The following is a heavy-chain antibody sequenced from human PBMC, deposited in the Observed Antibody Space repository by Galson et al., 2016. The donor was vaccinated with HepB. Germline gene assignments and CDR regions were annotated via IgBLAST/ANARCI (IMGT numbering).Heavy chain of an antibody. V-gene: IGHV3-33*01. J-gene: IGHJ4*02. CDR3: ARDGNPGGYFDY. CDR2: IWYDGSNK. CDR1: GFTFSSHG. D-gene: IGHD1-1*01. Sequence: SLRLSCAASGFTFSSHGMHWVRQAPGKGLEWVAVIWYDGSNKYYADSVKGRFTLSRDNSKNTLYLQMNSLRAEDTAVYYCARDGNPGGYFDYWGQGTLVTVSS.